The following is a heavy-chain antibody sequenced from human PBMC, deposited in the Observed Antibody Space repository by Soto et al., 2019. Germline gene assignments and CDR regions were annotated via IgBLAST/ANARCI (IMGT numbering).Heavy chain of an antibody. CDR1: GYTLTSYG. CDR3: ARAPAGYYYYFDY. Sequence: ASVKVSCKASGYTLTSYGINWVRQAPGQGLEWMGWITSDNGNTKYAQKIQGRVNMTTDTSTSTTYMELRSLKSDDPAVYYCARAPAGYYYYFDYWRQGTLVTVSS. J-gene: IGHJ4*02. D-gene: IGHD3-22*01. V-gene: IGHV1-18*01. CDR2: ITSDNGNT.